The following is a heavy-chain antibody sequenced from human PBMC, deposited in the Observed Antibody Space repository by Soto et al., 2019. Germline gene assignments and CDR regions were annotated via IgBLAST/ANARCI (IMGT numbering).Heavy chain of an antibody. CDR2: IYYSGST. Sequence: ASETLSLTCTVSGGSISSGGYYWSWIRQHPGKGLEWIGYIYYSGSTYYNPSLKSRVTISVDTSKNQFSLKLSSVTAADTAVYYCARTKAVWGSPYYFDYWGQGTLVTVS. V-gene: IGHV4-31*03. CDR1: GGSISSGGYY. D-gene: IGHD3-16*01. CDR3: ARTKAVWGSPYYFDY. J-gene: IGHJ4*02.